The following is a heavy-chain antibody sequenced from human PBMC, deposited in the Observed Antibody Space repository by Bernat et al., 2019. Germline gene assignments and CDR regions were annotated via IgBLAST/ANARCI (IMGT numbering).Heavy chain of an antibody. Sequence: QVQLVESGGGVVQPGRSLRLSCAASGFTFSSYGMHWVRQAPGKGLEWVAVISYDGSNKYYADSVKGRFTISRDNSENTLYLQMNSLRAEDTAVYYCAKEGTMVQYYYYGMDVWGQGTTVTVS. J-gene: IGHJ6*02. CDR1: GFTFSSYG. CDR2: ISYDGSNK. D-gene: IGHD3-10*01. V-gene: IGHV3-30*18. CDR3: AKEGTMVQYYYYGMDV.